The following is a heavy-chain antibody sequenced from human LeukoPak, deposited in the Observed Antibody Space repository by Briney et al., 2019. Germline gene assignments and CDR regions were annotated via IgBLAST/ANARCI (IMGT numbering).Heavy chain of an antibody. CDR2: VNHSGST. CDR3: ARQTYYYGSGSYALDY. Sequence: SETLSLTCAVYSGSFSGYYWSWIRQPPGKGLEWIGEVNHSGSTNYNPSLKSRVSISVDTSKNQFSLKLSSVTAADTAVYYCARQTYYYGSGSYALDYWGQGTLVTVSS. CDR1: SGSFSGYY. V-gene: IGHV4-34*01. J-gene: IGHJ4*02. D-gene: IGHD3-10*01.